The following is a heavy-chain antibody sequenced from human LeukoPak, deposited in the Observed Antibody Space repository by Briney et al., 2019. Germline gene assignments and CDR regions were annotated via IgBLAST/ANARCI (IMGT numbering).Heavy chain of an antibody. CDR3: ARTHNYGDYVPDAFDI. CDR2: ISYDGSNK. Sequence: PGGSLRLSCAASGFTFSSYWMHWVRQAPGKGLEWVAVISYDGSNKYYADSVKGRFTISRDNSKNTLYLQMNSLRAEDTAVYYCARTHNYGDYVPDAFDIWGQGTMVTVSS. V-gene: IGHV3-30-3*01. CDR1: GFTFSSYW. J-gene: IGHJ3*02. D-gene: IGHD4-17*01.